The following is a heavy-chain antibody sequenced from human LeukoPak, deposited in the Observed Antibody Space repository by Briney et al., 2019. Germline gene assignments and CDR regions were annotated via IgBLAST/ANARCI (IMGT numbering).Heavy chain of an antibody. CDR3: AREGYYSGMDV. CDR1: RXTVSGNY. Sequence: GGSLRLSCASSRXTVSGNYMTWVRQAPGKGLEWVSVIYSDGGTYYADSVKGRFTISRDNSKNSLYLQMNSLRAEDTAVYYCAREGYYSGMDVWGQGITVTVSS. V-gene: IGHV3-66*01. CDR2: IYSDGGT. J-gene: IGHJ6*02.